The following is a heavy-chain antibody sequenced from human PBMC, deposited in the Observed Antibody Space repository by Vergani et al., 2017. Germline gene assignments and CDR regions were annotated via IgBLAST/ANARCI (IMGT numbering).Heavy chain of an antibody. D-gene: IGHD6-13*01. Sequence: QVQLQESGPGLVKPSETLSLTCTVSGGSLRSYYWSWIRQPPGKGLEWIWYIYYSGSTNYNPSLKSRVTISVDTSKNQFSLKLSSVTAADTAVYYCARVALSTIAAAGTNWFEPWGQGTLVTVSA. J-gene: IGHJ5*02. CDR1: GGSLRSYY. CDR3: ARVALSTIAAAGTNWFEP. CDR2: IYYSGST. V-gene: IGHV4-59*01.